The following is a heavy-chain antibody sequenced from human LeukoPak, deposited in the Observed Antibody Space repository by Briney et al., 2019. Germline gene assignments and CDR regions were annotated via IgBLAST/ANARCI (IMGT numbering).Heavy chain of an antibody. Sequence: GGSLRLSCSASGFTFSSYAMHWVRQAPGKGLEYVSAISSNGGSTYYADSAKGRFTISRDNSKNTLYLQMSSLRAEDTAVYYCVKGTGIAAAGVFDYWGQGTLVTVSS. CDR1: GFTFSSYA. J-gene: IGHJ4*02. D-gene: IGHD6-13*01. V-gene: IGHV3-64D*06. CDR2: ISSNGGST. CDR3: VKGTGIAAAGVFDY.